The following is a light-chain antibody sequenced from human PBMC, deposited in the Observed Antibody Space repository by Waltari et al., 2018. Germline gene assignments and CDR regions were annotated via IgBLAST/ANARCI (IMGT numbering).Light chain of an antibody. CDR1: QRISSY. CDR2: GAV. J-gene: IGKJ1*01. Sequence: DIQMTQSPPSLPASVGDRVTISCRASQRISSYLNWYQQQPGKAPRLLIYGAVSLQSGVPSRFSGSGSGTDFTLTISSLQPEDFATYYCQQTYRTPRTFGQGTKVDI. V-gene: IGKV1-39*01. CDR3: QQTYRTPRT.